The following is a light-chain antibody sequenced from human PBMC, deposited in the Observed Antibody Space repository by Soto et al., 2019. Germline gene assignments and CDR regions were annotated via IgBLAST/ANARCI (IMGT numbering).Light chain of an antibody. CDR1: SSDVGDFDF. J-gene: IGLJ1*01. CDR2: DVT. CDR3: RSYTASSTYV. Sequence: QSALTQPASVSGSPGQSITISCTGTSSDVGDFDFVSWYQQHPGKAPKLMIYDVTNRPSGVSDRFSASKSGNTASLTISGLQAEDEADYYCRSYTASSTYVFGTGTKLTVL. V-gene: IGLV2-14*03.